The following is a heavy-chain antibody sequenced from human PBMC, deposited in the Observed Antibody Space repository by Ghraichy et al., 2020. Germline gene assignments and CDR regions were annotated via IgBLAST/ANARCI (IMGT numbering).Heavy chain of an antibody. CDR1: GYTFTSYD. CDR3: ARGLLLWFRERNYYYGMDV. CDR2: MNPNSGNT. V-gene: IGHV1-8*01. D-gene: IGHD3-10*01. Sequence: ASVKVSCKASGYTFTSYDINWVRQATGQGLEWMGWMNPNSGNTGYAQKFQGRVTMTRNTSISTAYMELSSLRSEDTAVYYCARGLLLWFRERNYYYGMDVWGQGTTVTVSS. J-gene: IGHJ6*02.